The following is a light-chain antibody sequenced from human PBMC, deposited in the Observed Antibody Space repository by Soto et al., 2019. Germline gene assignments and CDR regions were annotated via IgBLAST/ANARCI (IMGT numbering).Light chain of an antibody. CDR3: QQYNNWPPIT. V-gene: IGKV3D-15*01. J-gene: IGKJ5*01. CDR2: DAD. Sequence: EIVLRQSPATLSLSPGERATLSCRASQSVSSYLAWYQRKPGQAPTLLIYDADTRATGIPARFSGSGSGTEFTLTISSMQPEDFAVYYCQQYNNWPPITFGQGTRLEIK. CDR1: QSVSSY.